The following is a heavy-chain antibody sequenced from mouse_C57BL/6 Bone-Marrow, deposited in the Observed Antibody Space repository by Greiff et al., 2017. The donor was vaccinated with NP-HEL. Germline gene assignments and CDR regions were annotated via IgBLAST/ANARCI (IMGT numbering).Heavy chain of an antibody. D-gene: IGHD2-3*01. J-gene: IGHJ3*01. CDR3: ARHTYDGYYVGLAY. CDR1: GFTFSSYG. Sequence: DVMLVESGGDLVKPGGSLTLSCAASGFTFSSYGMSWVRQTPDKRLEWVATISSGGSYTYYPDSVKGRFTISSYNAKNTPDRQMSSLKSEDTAMYYCARHTYDGYYVGLAYWGQGTLVTVSA. V-gene: IGHV5-6*02. CDR2: ISSGGSYT.